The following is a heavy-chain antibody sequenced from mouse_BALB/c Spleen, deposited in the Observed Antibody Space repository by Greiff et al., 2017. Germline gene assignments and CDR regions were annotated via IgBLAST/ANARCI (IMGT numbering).Heavy chain of an antibody. J-gene: IGHJ2*01. CDR3: ARLDGYYDGYYFDY. D-gene: IGHD2-3*01. V-gene: IGHV1S81*02. Sequence: VQLQQPGAELVKPGASVKLSCKASGYTFTSYWMHWVKQRPGQGLEWIGEINPSNGRTNYNEKFKSKATLTVDKSSSTAYMQLSSLTSEDSAVYYCARLDGYYDGYYFDYWGQGTTLTVSS. CDR2: INPSNGRT. CDR1: GYTFTSYW.